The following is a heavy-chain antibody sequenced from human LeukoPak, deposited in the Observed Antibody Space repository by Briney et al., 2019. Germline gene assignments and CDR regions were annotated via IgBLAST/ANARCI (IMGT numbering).Heavy chain of an antibody. CDR2: ISYDGSNK. J-gene: IGHJ4*02. Sequence: GGSLRLSCAASGFTFSSYAMHWVRQAPGKGLEWVAVISYDGSNKYYADSVKGRFTISRDNSKNTLYLQMNSLRAEDTAVYYCASPVVGAIRGDYWGQGTLVTVSS. CDR1: GFTFSSYA. V-gene: IGHV3-30-3*01. CDR3: ASPVVGAIRGDY. D-gene: IGHD1-26*01.